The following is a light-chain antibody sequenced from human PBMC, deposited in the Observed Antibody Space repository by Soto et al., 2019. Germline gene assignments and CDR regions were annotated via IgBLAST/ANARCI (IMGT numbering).Light chain of an antibody. CDR2: GAS. V-gene: IGKV3-20*01. J-gene: IGKJ4*01. CDR3: QQYDFLPLT. Sequence: EVVLTQSPGTLSLSPGDRATLSCRASQSVSRNYLAWYQQKPCQTPRLLTFGASNRAADIPARFSASGSGTDFTLTISGLEPDDFAVYYCQQYDFLPLTFGGGTRL. CDR1: QSVSRNY.